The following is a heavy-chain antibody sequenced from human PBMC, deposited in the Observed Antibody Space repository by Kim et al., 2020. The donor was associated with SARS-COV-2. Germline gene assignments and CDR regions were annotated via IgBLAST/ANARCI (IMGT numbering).Heavy chain of an antibody. Sequence: ASVKVSCKASVYTFSDYYLHWVRQAPGQGLEWMGRFNPNNGGADRAQKFQGRVTMTRDTSISAAYMELSRLTSDDTAVYYCARGITTGFPNWFDPWGQGTLVTVSS. V-gene: IGHV1-2*06. CDR3: ARGITTGFPNWFDP. CDR2: FNPNNGGA. CDR1: VYTFSDYY. J-gene: IGHJ5*02. D-gene: IGHD1-1*01.